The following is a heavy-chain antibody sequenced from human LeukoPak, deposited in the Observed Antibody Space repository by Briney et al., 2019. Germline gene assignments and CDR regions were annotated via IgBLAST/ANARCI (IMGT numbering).Heavy chain of an antibody. CDR3: ASDIVATSGDF. D-gene: IGHD5-12*01. CDR2: ITSGGRAI. V-gene: IGHV3-11*01. Sequence: GGSLRLSCAASGFTFSDFYMSWIRQDPGKGLEWVSYITSGGRAIYYADSVQGRFTISRDNARNSLYLQMNGLRAEDTAVYYCASDIVATSGDFWGQGTLVTVSS. CDR1: GFTFSDFY. J-gene: IGHJ4*02.